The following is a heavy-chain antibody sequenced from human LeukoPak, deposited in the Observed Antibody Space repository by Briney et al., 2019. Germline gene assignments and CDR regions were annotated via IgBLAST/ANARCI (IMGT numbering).Heavy chain of an antibody. CDR2: ISSSGSTI. CDR1: GFTFSDYY. Sequence: GGSLRLSCAASGFTFSDYYMSWIRQAPGKGLEWVSYISSSGSTIYYADSVKGRFTISRDNAKNSLYLQMNSLRAEDTAVYYCARDKWGWSTVTTPRWFDPWGQGTLVTVSS. D-gene: IGHD4-17*01. J-gene: IGHJ5*02. V-gene: IGHV3-11*01. CDR3: ARDKWGWSTVTTPRWFDP.